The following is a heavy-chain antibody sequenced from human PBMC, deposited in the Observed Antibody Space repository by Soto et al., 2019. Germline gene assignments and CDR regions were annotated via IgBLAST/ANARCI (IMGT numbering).Heavy chain of an antibody. Sequence: ASVNVSCKASGYTFTSYGISWVRQAPGQGLEWMGWISAYNGNTNYAQKLQGRVTMTTDTSTSTAYMELRSLRSDDTAVYYCALTYYDFWSGPPPIYYYYGMDVWGQGTTGTVSS. D-gene: IGHD3-3*01. J-gene: IGHJ6*02. CDR3: ALTYYDFWSGPPPIYYYYGMDV. CDR2: ISAYNGNT. V-gene: IGHV1-18*04. CDR1: GYTFTSYG.